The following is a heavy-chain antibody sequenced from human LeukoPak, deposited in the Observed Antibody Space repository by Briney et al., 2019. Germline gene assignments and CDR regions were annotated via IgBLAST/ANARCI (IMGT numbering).Heavy chain of an antibody. CDR1: GASIRSSTNW. CDR2: IYHSGST. D-gene: IGHD1-26*01. V-gene: IGHV4-4*02. Sequence: SGTLSLTCGVSGASIRSSTNWWSWVRQPPGKGLEWIGYIYHSGSTYYNPSLKSRVTISVDTSKNQFSLKLSSVTAADTAVYYCASSGGATPEYFQHWGQGTLVTVSS. CDR3: ASSGGATPEYFQH. J-gene: IGHJ1*01.